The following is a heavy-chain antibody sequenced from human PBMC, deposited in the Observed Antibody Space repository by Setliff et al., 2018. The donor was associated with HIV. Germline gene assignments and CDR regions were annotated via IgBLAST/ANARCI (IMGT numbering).Heavy chain of an antibody. D-gene: IGHD5-12*01. V-gene: IGHV1-2*06. Sequence: ASVKVSCKASGYTFTDFYIHWVRQAPGQGLEWIGRINPKSGVADYLKKFQGRVTMTTDTSTNTAHMELIRPRFDDTAVYYCARAHFLVAMTRNWFDPWGQRTLVTVSS. CDR1: GYTFTDFY. J-gene: IGHJ5*02. CDR2: INPKSGVA. CDR3: ARAHFLVAMTRNWFDP.